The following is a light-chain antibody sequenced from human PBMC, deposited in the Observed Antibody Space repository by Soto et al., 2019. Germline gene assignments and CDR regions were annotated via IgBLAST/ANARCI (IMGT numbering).Light chain of an antibody. CDR3: RSYTLSSTHV. J-gene: IGLJ1*01. CDR2: EVS. CDR1: SSDVGGYNY. Sequence: QSALTQPASGSGSPGQSTTISCTGTSSDVGGYNYVSWYQQHPGKAPKLMIYEVSNRPSGVSNRFSGSKSGNTASLTISGLQAEYETDSYARSYTLSSTHVF. V-gene: IGLV2-14*01.